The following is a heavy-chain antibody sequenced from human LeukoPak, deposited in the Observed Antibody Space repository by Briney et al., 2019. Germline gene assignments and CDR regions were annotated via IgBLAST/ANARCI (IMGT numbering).Heavy chain of an antibody. CDR3: AIAQSWDELFDS. D-gene: IGHD1-26*01. J-gene: IGHJ4*02. Sequence: PGGSLTLSCAASGIAVTGNYMSWVRQPPGKGLEWVSFISISTDTFYADSVRGRFTISRDSSKNTLFLQMNSLRDEDSAVYYCAIAQSWDELFDSWGQGTLVTVSS. CDR1: GIAVTGNY. CDR2: ISISTDT. V-gene: IGHV3-53*01.